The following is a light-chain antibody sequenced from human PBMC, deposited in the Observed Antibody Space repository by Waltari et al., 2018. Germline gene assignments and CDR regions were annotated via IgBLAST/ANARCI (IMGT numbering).Light chain of an antibody. CDR1: SSDVGTYNL. J-gene: IGLJ1*01. CDR2: EAS. CDR3: CSFAGRSTWV. Sequence: QSALTQPASVSGSPGQSIAVSCTGTSSDVGTYNLVSWYQHHPGKAPKLLIYEASKRPSGVSNCFSGSKSGNTASLTISGLQSEDEADYYCCSFAGRSTWVFGTGTKVTVL. V-gene: IGLV2-23*01.